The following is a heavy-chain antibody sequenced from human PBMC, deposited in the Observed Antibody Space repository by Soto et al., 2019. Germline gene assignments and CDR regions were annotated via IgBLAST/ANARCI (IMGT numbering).Heavy chain of an antibody. D-gene: IGHD3-10*01. J-gene: IGHJ4*02. V-gene: IGHV3-48*03. CDR3: ARDRTGTGKIYYFDS. CDR1: GFTFTGYE. CDR2: ISSSGSST. Sequence: EVQLVESGGGLVQPGGSLRLSCAASGFTFTGYEMNWVRQAPGKGLEWVSYISSSGSSTYYADSVKGRLTISRDNAENSMYLQMESLRAEDTAVYYCARDRTGTGKIYYFDSWGQGTLVTVSS.